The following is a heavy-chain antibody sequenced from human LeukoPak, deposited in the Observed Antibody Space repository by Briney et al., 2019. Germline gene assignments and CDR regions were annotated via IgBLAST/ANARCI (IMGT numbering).Heavy chain of an antibody. Sequence: SETLSLTCTVSGGSISSSSYYWVWMRQPPGKGLEWIGSIYYSGSTYYNPSVKSRVTISVDTSKNQFSLKLSSVTAADTAVYYCARHGSTVTTIYMDVWGKGTTVTVSS. D-gene: IGHD4-17*01. V-gene: IGHV4-39*07. J-gene: IGHJ6*03. CDR1: GGSISSSSYY. CDR3: ARHGSTVTTIYMDV. CDR2: IYYSGST.